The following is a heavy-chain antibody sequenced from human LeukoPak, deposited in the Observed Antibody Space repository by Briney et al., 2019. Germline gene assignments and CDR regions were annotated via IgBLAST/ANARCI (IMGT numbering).Heavy chain of an antibody. CDR2: IYYSGST. D-gene: IGHD6-19*01. Sequence: PSETLSLTCTVSGGSISSYYWSWIRQPPGKGLEWSGYIYYSGSTNYNPSLKSRVTISVDTSKNQFSLKLSSVTAADTAVYYCARFQYSSGWYYIDYFDYWGQGTLVTVSS. CDR1: GGSISSYY. J-gene: IGHJ4*02. CDR3: ARFQYSSGWYYIDYFDY. V-gene: IGHV4-59*01.